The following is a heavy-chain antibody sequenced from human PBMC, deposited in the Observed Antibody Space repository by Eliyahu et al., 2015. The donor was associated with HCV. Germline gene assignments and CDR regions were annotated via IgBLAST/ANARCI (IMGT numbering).Heavy chain of an antibody. CDR1: GYTFXEWY. Sequence: QVQLVQSGSEVKKPGASVRVSCKASGYTFXEWYMHWVRQAPGQGLEWMGRIHPNDGDTIYAQKLQGRVTMTRDTSVSTAYMELSRLTSDDTAVYYCARDRLALDIWGQGTMVTVSS. V-gene: IGHV1-2*06. D-gene: IGHD3-22*01. CDR2: IHPNDGDT. J-gene: IGHJ3*02. CDR3: ARDRLALDI.